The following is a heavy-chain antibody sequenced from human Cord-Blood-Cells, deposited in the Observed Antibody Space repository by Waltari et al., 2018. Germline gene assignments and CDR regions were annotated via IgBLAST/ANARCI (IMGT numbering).Heavy chain of an antibody. CDR3: ARAIAAAGAFDI. CDR1: GGSISSYY. J-gene: IGHJ3*02. Sequence: QVQLQESGPGLVKPSETLSLTCTVSGGSISSYYWSWIRQPPGKGLEWIGYIYYSGSTNYTPALKSRVTISVDTSKNQFSLKLGSVTAADTVVYYCARAIAAAGAFDIWGQGTMVTVSS. CDR2: IYYSGST. D-gene: IGHD6-13*01. V-gene: IGHV4-59*01.